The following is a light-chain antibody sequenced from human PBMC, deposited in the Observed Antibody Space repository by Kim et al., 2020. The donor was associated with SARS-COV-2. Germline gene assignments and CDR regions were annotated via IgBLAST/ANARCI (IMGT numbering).Light chain of an antibody. CDR2: DAS. V-gene: IGKV1-13*02. J-gene: IGKJ1*01. Sequence: AIQLTQSPSSLSASVGDRVTITCRASQGISSALDWYQQKPGKAPKLLIYDASSLESGVPSRFSGSGSGTDFTLTISSLQAEDVATYYCQQYYTAPPTFGQGTKVDIK. CDR1: QGISSA. CDR3: QQYYTAPPT.